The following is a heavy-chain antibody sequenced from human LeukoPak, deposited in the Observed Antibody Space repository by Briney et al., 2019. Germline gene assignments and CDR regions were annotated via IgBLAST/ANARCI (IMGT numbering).Heavy chain of an antibody. CDR2: FSITGGT. Sequence: PSETLSLTCTVSGAAISSDNYHWTWIRQPAGKGLEWIGRFSITGGTYYNPSLKSRVTISLDTSRNQFSLNLNSVTAADSAQYYCARVAVLTRSFDYWGQGTRVSVSS. V-gene: IGHV4-61*02. CDR1: GAAISSDNYH. CDR3: ARVAVLTRSFDY. D-gene: IGHD4-23*01. J-gene: IGHJ4*02.